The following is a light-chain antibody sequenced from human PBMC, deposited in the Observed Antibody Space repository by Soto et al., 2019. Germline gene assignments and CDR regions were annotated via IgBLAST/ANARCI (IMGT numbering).Light chain of an antibody. J-gene: IGLJ2*01. V-gene: IGLV2-14*01. CDR2: DVN. CDR1: SSDIGGYDY. CDR3: NSYASGSSHVV. Sequence: QSALTQPASVSGSPGQSITLSCTGTSSDIGGYDYVSWYQRHPGKAPKLIIYDVNSRPSGGSNRFSGSKSGNTASLTISGLQAEDEADYYCNSYASGSSHVVFGGGTKLTVL.